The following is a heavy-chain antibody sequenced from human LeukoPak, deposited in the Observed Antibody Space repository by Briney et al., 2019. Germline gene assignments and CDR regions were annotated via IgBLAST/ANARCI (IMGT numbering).Heavy chain of an antibody. CDR3: AREYCSSTTCYYYFDY. CDR1: GFTFSSYS. V-gene: IGHV3-21*01. CDR2: ISSGGHYI. Sequence: GGSLRLSCAASGFTFSSYSINWVRQAPGKGLEWVSCISSGGHYIYYADSVKGRFTISRDNAKNSLYLQINSLRAEDTAVYYCAREYCSSTTCYYYFDYWGQGTLVTVSS. J-gene: IGHJ4*02. D-gene: IGHD2-2*01.